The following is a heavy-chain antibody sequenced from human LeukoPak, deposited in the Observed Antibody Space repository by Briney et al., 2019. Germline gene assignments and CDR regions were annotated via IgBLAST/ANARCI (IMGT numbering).Heavy chain of an antibody. Sequence: PGGSLRLSCAASGFTFSSYAMHWVRQAPGKGLEWVAVISYDGSNKYYADSVKGRFTISRDNSKSTLYLQMNSLRAEDTAVYYCARDFHSSGFGEPPRRTQTREPHYWGQGTLVTVSS. D-gene: IGHD3-22*01. J-gene: IGHJ4*02. V-gene: IGHV3-30-3*01. CDR1: GFTFSSYA. CDR3: ARDFHSSGFGEPPRRTQTREPHY. CDR2: ISYDGSNK.